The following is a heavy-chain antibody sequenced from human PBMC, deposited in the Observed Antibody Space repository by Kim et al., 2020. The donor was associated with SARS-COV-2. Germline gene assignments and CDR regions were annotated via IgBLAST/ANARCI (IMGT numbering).Heavy chain of an antibody. J-gene: IGHJ6*02. Sequence: SETLSLTCSVSGGSVSSGNYYWSWLRQPPGKGLEWIGYIHYSGSTNYNPSLKSRVTISVDTSKNQFSLKLSSVTAADTAVYYCARDPLSSSGWYGYGMDVWGQGTTVIVSS. CDR1: GGSVSSGNYY. CDR2: IHYSGST. CDR3: ARDPLSSSGWYGYGMDV. D-gene: IGHD6-19*01. V-gene: IGHV4-61*01.